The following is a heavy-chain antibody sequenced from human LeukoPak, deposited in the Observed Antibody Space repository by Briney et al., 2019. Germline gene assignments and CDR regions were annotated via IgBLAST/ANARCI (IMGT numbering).Heavy chain of an antibody. CDR3: ARLRGTMRGMDV. J-gene: IGHJ6*02. Sequence: GGSLRLSCAASGFTVSSNYMSWVRQAPGKGLEWDSVIYSGGSTYYADSVKGRFTISRDNSKNTLYLQMNSLRAEDTAVYYCARLRGTMRGMDVWGQGTTVTVSS. CDR2: IYSGGST. D-gene: IGHD3-16*01. V-gene: IGHV3-53*01. CDR1: GFTVSSNY.